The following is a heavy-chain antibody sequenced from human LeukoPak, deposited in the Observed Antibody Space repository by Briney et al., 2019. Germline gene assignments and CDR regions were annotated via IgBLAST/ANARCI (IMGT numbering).Heavy chain of an antibody. Sequence: GGSLRLSCAASGFTFSSYAMRWVRQAPGKGLEWVSAISGSGGSPYYADSVKGRFTISRDNSENTLYLQMNSLRAEDTAVYYCAKCTSACYWRFDYWAREPWSPSPQ. CDR2: ISGSGGSP. J-gene: IGHJ4*02. CDR3: AKCTSACYWRFDY. D-gene: IGHD2-15*01. V-gene: IGHV3-23*01. CDR1: GFTFSSYA.